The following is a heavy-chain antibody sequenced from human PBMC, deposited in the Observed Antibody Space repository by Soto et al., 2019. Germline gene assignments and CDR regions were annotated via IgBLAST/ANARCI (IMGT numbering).Heavy chain of an antibody. Sequence: SETLSLTCAVYSGSFSGYYWSWIRQPPGKGLEWIGEIYHSGSTNYNPSHKSRDTITVDKSKNQFSLKLSSVTTADTTAVYYCARVLGNDGFDIWGQGTMVT. V-gene: IGHV4-34*01. CDR2: IYHSGST. J-gene: IGHJ3*02. D-gene: IGHD3-3*02. CDR3: ARVLGNDGFDI. CDR1: SGSFSGYY.